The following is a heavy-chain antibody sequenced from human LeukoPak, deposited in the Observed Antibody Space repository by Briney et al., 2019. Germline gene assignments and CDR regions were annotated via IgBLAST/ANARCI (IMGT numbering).Heavy chain of an antibody. Sequence: ASVKVSCKASGYTFTSYYMHWVRQAPGQGLEWMGIINPSGGSTNYAQKFQGRVTITADESTSTAYMELSSLRSEDTAVYYCARVTVVPAATYYGMDVWGQGTTITVSS. CDR2: INPSGGST. D-gene: IGHD2-2*01. J-gene: IGHJ6*02. CDR1: GYTFTSYY. V-gene: IGHV1-46*01. CDR3: ARVTVVPAATYYGMDV.